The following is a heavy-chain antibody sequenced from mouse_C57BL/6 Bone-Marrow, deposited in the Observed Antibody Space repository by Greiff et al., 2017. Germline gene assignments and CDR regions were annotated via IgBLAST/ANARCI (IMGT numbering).Heavy chain of an antibody. Sequence: DVKLVESGGDLVKPGGSLKLSCAASGFTFSSYGMSWVRQTPDKKLEWVATISSGGSYTYYPDSVKGRFTISRDNAKNTLYLQMSSLKSEDTAMYYCGRPHGGYYAWFAFWGQGTLVTVSA. CDR2: ISSGGSYT. CDR3: GRPHGGYYAWFAF. V-gene: IGHV5-6*02. CDR1: GFTFSSYG. J-gene: IGHJ3*01. D-gene: IGHD2-3*01.